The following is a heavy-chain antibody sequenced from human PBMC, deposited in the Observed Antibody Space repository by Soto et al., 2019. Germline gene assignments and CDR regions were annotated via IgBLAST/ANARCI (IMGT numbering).Heavy chain of an antibody. Sequence: ASVKVSGKASGYTFTSYGISWVRQAPGQGLEWMGWISAYNGNTNYAQKLQGRVTMTTDTSTSTAYMELRSLRSDDTAVYYCARDRGLTYYDILTGYYSYFDYWGQGTLVTVSS. CDR2: ISAYNGNT. J-gene: IGHJ4*02. D-gene: IGHD3-9*01. CDR1: GYTFTSYG. CDR3: ARDRGLTYYDILTGYYSYFDY. V-gene: IGHV1-18*01.